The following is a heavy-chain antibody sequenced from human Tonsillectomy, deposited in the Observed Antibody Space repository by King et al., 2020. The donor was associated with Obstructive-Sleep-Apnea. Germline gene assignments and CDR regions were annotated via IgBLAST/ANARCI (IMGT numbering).Heavy chain of an antibody. J-gene: IGHJ4*02. CDR1: GFTFDDYA. V-gene: IGHV3-9*01. D-gene: IGHD1-20*01. Sequence: DVQLVESGGGLVQPGRSLRLSCAASGFTFDDYAMHWVRQAPGKGLEWVSGISWNSGSIGYADSVKGRFTISRDNAKKSLYLQMNSLRAEDTALYYCAKGAEYNWNDAIDYWGQGTLVTVSS. CDR2: ISWNSGSI. CDR3: AKGAEYNWNDAIDY.